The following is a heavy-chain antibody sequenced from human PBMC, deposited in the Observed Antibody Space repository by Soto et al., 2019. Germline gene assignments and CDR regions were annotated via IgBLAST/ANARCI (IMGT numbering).Heavy chain of an antibody. CDR1: GGSISSGGYS. V-gene: IGHV4-30-2*01. CDR2: IYHSGST. J-gene: IGHJ4*02. Sequence: SETLSLTCAVSGGSISSGGYSWSWIRQPPGKGLEWIGYIYHSGSTYYNPSLKSRVTISVDRSKNQFSLKLSSVTAADTAVYYCARAVYDSSGYYSDYFDYWGQGTLVTVSS. CDR3: ARAVYDSSGYYSDYFDY. D-gene: IGHD3-22*01.